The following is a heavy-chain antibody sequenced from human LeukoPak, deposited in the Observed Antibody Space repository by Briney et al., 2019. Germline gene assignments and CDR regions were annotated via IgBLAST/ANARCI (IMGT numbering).Heavy chain of an antibody. Sequence: QPGRSLRLSCAASGFTFSSYGTHWVRQAPGKGLEWVAVIWYDGSNKYYADSVKGRFTISRDNSKNTLYLQMNSLRAEDTAVYYCAKERYSSGGTWGFDYWGQGTLVTVSS. CDR2: IWYDGSNK. D-gene: IGHD6-19*01. V-gene: IGHV3-33*06. CDR1: GFTFSSYG. CDR3: AKERYSSGGTWGFDY. J-gene: IGHJ4*02.